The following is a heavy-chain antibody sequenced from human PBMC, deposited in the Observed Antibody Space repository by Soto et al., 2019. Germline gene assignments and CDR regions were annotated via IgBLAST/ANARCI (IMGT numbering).Heavy chain of an antibody. J-gene: IGHJ6*03. CDR3: AGGAYCGGDCHYYYYYYMDV. Sequence: SETLSLTCTVSGGSISSGGYYWSWIRQHPGKGLEWIGYIYYSGSTYYNPSLKSRVTISVDTSKNQFSLKLSSVTAADTAVYYCAGGAYCGGDCHYYYYYYMDVWGKGTTVTVSS. V-gene: IGHV4-31*03. CDR1: GGSISSGGYY. D-gene: IGHD2-21*01. CDR2: IYYSGST.